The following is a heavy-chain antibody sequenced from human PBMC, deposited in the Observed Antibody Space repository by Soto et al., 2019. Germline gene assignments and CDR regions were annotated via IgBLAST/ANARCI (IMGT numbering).Heavy chain of an antibody. CDR3: AKDRGNSEYYFDY. CDR2: ISGSGGST. J-gene: IGHJ4*02. Sequence: GGSLRLSCAASGFTFSSYAMSWVRQAPGKGLEWVSAISGSGGSTYYADSVKGRFTISRDNSKDTLYLQMNSLRAEDTAVYYCAKDRGNSEYYFDYWGQGTLVTVYS. CDR1: GFTFSSYA. D-gene: IGHD2-21*02. V-gene: IGHV3-23*01.